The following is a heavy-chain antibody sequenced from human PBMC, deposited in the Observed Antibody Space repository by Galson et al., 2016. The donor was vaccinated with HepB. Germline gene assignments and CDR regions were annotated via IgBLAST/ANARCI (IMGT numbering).Heavy chain of an antibody. Sequence: VKVSCKASGGTFSTYPISWVRQAPGQGLEWMGGIIPVYGTPIYAQRSQGRVTITADRSTNTSHMELRSLRSEDTATYYCARLLQGGWFDPWGQGTLVTVSS. CDR3: ARLLQGGWFDP. CDR2: IIPVYGTP. CDR1: GGTFSTYP. V-gene: IGHV1-69*06. J-gene: IGHJ5*02. D-gene: IGHD2/OR15-2a*01.